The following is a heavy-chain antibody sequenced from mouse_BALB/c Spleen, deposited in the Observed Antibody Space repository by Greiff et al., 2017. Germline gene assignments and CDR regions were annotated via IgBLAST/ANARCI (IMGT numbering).Heavy chain of an antibody. CDR2: IWGDGST. V-gene: IGHV2-6-7*01. Sequence: VKLMESGPGLVAPSQSLSITCTVSGFSLTGYGVNWVRQPPGKGLEWLGMIWGDGSTDYNSALKSRLSISKDNSKSQVFLKMNSLQTDDTARYYCARENYRSYWYFDVWGAGTTVTVSS. J-gene: IGHJ1*01. D-gene: IGHD2-14*01. CDR3: ARENYRSYWYFDV. CDR1: GFSLTGYG.